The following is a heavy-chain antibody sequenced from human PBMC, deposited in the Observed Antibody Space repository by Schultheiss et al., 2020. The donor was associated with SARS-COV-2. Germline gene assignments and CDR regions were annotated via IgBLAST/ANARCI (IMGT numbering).Heavy chain of an antibody. Sequence: GGSLRLSCAASGFTFSSYWMHWVRQAPGKGLVWVSRINSDGSSTSYADSVKGRFTISRDNAKNSLYLQMNSLRAEDTALYYCAKEGYSYASRAFDIWGQGTMVTISS. CDR3: AKEGYSYASRAFDI. J-gene: IGHJ3*02. CDR2: INSDGSST. CDR1: GFTFSSYW. V-gene: IGHV3-74*01. D-gene: IGHD5-18*01.